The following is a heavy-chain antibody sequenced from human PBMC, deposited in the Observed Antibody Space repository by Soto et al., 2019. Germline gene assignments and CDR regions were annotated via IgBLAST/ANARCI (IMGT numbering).Heavy chain of an antibody. Sequence: GGSLRLSCAASGFTFSSYGMHWVRQAPGKGLEWVAVISYDGSNKYYADSVKGRFTISRDNSKNTLYLQMNSLRAEDTAVYYCAKGGLYCSSTSCSPGMDVWGQGTTVTLSS. CDR2: ISYDGSNK. V-gene: IGHV3-30*18. J-gene: IGHJ6*02. CDR1: GFTFSSYG. D-gene: IGHD2-2*01. CDR3: AKGGLYCSSTSCSPGMDV.